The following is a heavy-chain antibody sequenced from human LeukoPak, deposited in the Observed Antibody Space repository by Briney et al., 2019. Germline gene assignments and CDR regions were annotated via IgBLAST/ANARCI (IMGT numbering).Heavy chain of an antibody. J-gene: IGHJ4*02. Sequence: SETLSLTCAVYGGSFSGYYWSWIRQPPRKGLEWIGEINHIGSTNYNPSPKSRVTITVDTSKNQFSLKLSSVTAADTAVSYCARSDSSGWFNYWGQGTLVTVSS. CDR3: ARSDSSGWFNY. CDR2: INHIGST. CDR1: GGSFSGYY. D-gene: IGHD6-19*01. V-gene: IGHV4-34*01.